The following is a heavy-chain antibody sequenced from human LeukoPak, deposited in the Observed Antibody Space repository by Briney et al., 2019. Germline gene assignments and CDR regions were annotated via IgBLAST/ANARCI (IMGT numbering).Heavy chain of an antibody. CDR1: GFTFSSYA. CDR3: AKDPRLYYYGSGSPFGD. D-gene: IGHD3-10*01. CDR2: ISGSGGST. V-gene: IGHV3-23*01. J-gene: IGHJ4*02. Sequence: GGSLRLSCAASGFTFSSYAMSWVRQAPGKGLEWVSAISGSGGSTYCADSVKGRFTISRDNSKNTLYLQMNSLRAEDTAVYYCAKDPRLYYYGSGSPFGDWGQGTLVTVSS.